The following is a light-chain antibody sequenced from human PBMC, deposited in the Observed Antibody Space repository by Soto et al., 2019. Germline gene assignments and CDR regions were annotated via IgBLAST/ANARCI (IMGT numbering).Light chain of an antibody. CDR3: QQYNSYSPLT. J-gene: IGKJ4*01. Sequence: DIQMTQSPSSLSASVGDRVTITCLASQIISTSLAWYQQQPGKAPKLLIYDASSLESGVPSRFSGSGSGTEFTLTISSLQPDDFATYYCQQYNSYSPLTFGGGTKVDIK. V-gene: IGKV1-5*01. CDR2: DAS. CDR1: QIISTS.